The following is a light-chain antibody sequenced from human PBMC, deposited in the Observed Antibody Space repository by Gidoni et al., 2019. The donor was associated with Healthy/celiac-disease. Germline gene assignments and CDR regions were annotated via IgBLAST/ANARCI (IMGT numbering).Light chain of an antibody. V-gene: IGKV1-5*03. Sequence: DLHMTQSPSTLSASVGDRVTITCRASQSISSWLAWYQQKPGKAPKLLIYKASSLESGVPSRFSGSGSGTEFNLTISSLQPDDCATYYCQQYNSYSRLTFGGGTKVEIK. CDR2: KAS. CDR3: QQYNSYSRLT. CDR1: QSISSW. J-gene: IGKJ4*01.